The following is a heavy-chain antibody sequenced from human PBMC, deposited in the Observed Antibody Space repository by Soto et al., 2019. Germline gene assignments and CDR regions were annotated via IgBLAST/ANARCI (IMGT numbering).Heavy chain of an antibody. CDR3: AKWVAAAGTT. V-gene: IGHV4-59*01. CDR1: GGSISSYY. Sequence: QVHLQESGPGLVKPAETLSLTCSVSGGSISSYYWSWIRQPPGKGLEWICYVFYTGITKYNPSFMSRATISGDTSRNQFSLNLMSVTAADTAVYYCAKWVAAAGTTWGQGIRVNVSS. CDR2: VFYTGIT. J-gene: IGHJ4*02. D-gene: IGHD6-25*01.